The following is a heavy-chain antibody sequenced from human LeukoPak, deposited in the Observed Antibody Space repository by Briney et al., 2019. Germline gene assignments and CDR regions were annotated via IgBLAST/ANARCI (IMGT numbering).Heavy chain of an antibody. Sequence: PGGSLRLSCAASGFTFSTYSMNWVRQAPGKGLEWVAVISYDGNTKEYADSVKGRFTISRDNSKNTLYLQMNSLRVEDTAVYYCARTIVVVTGPWDCWGQGTLVTVSS. CDR3: ARTIVVVTGPWDC. J-gene: IGHJ4*02. D-gene: IGHD2-21*02. CDR2: ISYDGNTK. V-gene: IGHV3-30*03. CDR1: GFTFSTYS.